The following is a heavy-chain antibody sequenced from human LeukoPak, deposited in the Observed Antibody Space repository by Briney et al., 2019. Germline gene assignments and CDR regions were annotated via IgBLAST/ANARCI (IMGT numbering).Heavy chain of an antibody. CDR2: IYTSGST. CDR1: GGSISSYY. Sequence: SETLSLTCTVSGGSISSYYWSWIRQPPGKGLEWIGRIYTSGSTNYNPSLKSRVTMSVDTSKNQFSLKLSSVTAADTAVYYCARGFDWLSYMDVWGKGTTVTVSS. D-gene: IGHD3-9*01. J-gene: IGHJ6*03. V-gene: IGHV4-4*07. CDR3: ARGFDWLSYMDV.